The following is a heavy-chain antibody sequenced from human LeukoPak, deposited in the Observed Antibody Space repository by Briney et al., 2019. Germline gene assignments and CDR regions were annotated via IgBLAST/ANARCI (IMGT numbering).Heavy chain of an antibody. V-gene: IGHV4-59*08. CDR3: ARRGADDYGDYGFDY. D-gene: IGHD4-17*01. CDR1: GGSISSYY. CDR2: IFYRGST. J-gene: IGHJ4*02. Sequence: PSETLSLTCTVSGGSISSYYWSWIRQPPGKGLEWIGYIFYRGSTNYNPSLKSRVTISIDTSKNQFSLELSSVTAADTAVYYCARRGADDYGDYGFDYWGQGTLVTVSS.